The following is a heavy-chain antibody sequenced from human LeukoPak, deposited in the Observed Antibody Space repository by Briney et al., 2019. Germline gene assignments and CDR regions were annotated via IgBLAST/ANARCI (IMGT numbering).Heavy chain of an antibody. V-gene: IGHV4-34*01. CDR3: ARGLPFTIVLMVYGNWFDP. J-gene: IGHJ5*02. Sequence: SETLSLTCAVYGGSFSGYYWSWLRQPPGKGLEWIGEINHSGSTHYNPSLKSRVTISVDTSKNQFSLRLSSVTAADTAVYYCARGLPFTIVLMVYGNWFDPWGQGTVVTVSS. CDR2: INHSGST. CDR1: GGSFSGYY. D-gene: IGHD2-8*01.